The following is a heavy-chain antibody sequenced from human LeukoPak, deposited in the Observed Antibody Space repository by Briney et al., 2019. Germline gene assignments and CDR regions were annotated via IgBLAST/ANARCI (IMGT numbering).Heavy chain of an antibody. CDR1: GFTFSNYA. Sequence: PGGSLRLSCAASGFTFSNYAMSWVRQAPGKGLEWVSAITGSGGNTYYADSVKGRFTISRDNSKNTLYLQMNSLRAEDTAVYYCAKWGDFDVLTGYYVPAFWGQGTLVTVSS. J-gene: IGHJ4*02. CDR2: ITGSGGNT. D-gene: IGHD3-9*01. CDR3: AKWGDFDVLTGYYVPAF. V-gene: IGHV3-23*01.